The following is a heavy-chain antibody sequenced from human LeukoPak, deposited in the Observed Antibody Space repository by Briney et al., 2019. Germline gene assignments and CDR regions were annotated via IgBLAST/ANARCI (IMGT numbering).Heavy chain of an antibody. D-gene: IGHD3-9*01. J-gene: IGHJ3*02. CDR3: AKGSLRYFDWSHAFDI. CDR2: ISGSGGST. Sequence: GSLRLSCAASGFTFSSYAMSWVRQAPGKGLEWVSAISGSGGSTYYADSVKGRFTISRDNSKNTLYLQMNSLRAEDTAVYYCAKGSLRYFDWSHAFDIWGQGTMVTVSS. CDR1: GFTFSSYA. V-gene: IGHV3-23*01.